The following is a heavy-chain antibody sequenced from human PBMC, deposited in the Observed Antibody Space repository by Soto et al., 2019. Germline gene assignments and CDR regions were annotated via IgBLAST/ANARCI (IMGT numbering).Heavy chain of an antibody. V-gene: IGHV3-30-3*01. CDR2: ISYDGSNK. J-gene: IGHJ4*02. CDR3: ARVWDIVLVPAAADY. Sequence: GGSLRLSCAASGFTFSSYAMHWVRQAPGKGLEWVAVISYDGSNKYYADSVKGRFTISRDNAKNSLYLQMNSLRAEDTAVYYCARVWDIVLVPAAADYWGQGTLVTVSS. D-gene: IGHD2-2*01. CDR1: GFTFSSYA.